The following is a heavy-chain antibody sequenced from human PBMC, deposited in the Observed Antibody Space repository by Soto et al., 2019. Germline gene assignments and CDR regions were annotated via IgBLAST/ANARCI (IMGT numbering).Heavy chain of an antibody. CDR1: GFTFSNYA. V-gene: IGHV3-23*01. CDR2: ISSSGNIT. D-gene: IGHD2-21*01. CDR3: AKIVGHCCGECHSYFDD. Sequence: GSLRLSCVTSGFTFSNYAMNWVRQVPGKGLEWVSTISSSGNITYYADSVKGRFTISRNNSRDTLYLQLNSLRAEDTALYYCAKIVGHCCGECHSYFDDWGKGALVTVSS. J-gene: IGHJ4*02.